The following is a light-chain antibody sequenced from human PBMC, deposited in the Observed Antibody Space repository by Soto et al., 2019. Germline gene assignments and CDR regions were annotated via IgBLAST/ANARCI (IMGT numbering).Light chain of an antibody. Sequence: QSVLTQPASVSGSPGQSITISCAGTSSDIGGYNYVSWYQHLAGKAPKLIIYDVVTRPSGISTRFSASKSGNTASLTISGLQAEDEADYYCSSYTTRNTEVFGTGTKVTVL. V-gene: IGLV2-14*03. CDR1: SSDIGGYNY. J-gene: IGLJ1*01. CDR3: SSYTTRNTEV. CDR2: DVV.